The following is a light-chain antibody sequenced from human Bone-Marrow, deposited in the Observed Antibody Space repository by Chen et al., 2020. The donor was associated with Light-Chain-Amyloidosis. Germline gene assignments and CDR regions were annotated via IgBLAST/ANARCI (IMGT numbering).Light chain of an antibody. V-gene: IGLV6-57*01. CDR1: SGSIATNY. J-gene: IGLJ3*02. Sequence: NFMLTQPHSVSESPGKTVIISCTRSSGSIATNYVQWYQQRPGSSPTTVIYEEDQRPSGVPDRFSGAIDRSSNSASLTISGLKTEEEADYYCQSYQGSSQGVFGGGTKLTVL. CDR2: EED. CDR3: QSYQGSSQGV.